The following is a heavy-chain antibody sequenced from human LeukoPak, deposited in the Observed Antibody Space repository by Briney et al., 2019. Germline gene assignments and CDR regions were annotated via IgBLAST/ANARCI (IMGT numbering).Heavy chain of an antibody. CDR1: GFIFSDFW. Sequence: PGGSLRLSCAVSGFIFSDFWMNWVRQAPGKGLEWVASIGQDGSEKTYVDSVKGRFTISRDNTKNSLFLQMNSLRAEDTAVYYCTRDGTAPGLYFDLWGQGTLVTVSS. D-gene: IGHD6-13*01. J-gene: IGHJ4*01. CDR2: IGQDGSEK. CDR3: TRDGTAPGLYFDL. V-gene: IGHV3-7*01.